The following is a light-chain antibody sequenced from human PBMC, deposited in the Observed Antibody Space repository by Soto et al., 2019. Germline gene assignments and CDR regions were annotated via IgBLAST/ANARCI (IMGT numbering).Light chain of an antibody. J-gene: IGKJ5*01. CDR3: QQYVTLPHT. Sequence: EHVLTQSPGTLSLSPGERATLSCRASQSVTNDFFAWYQQRPGQAPRLLIYGISNRATGIPDGFSGSGSGTDFTLTISRLEPEDFVVYYCQQYVTLPHTFGQGTRLEIK. V-gene: IGKV3-20*01. CDR1: QSVTNDF. CDR2: GIS.